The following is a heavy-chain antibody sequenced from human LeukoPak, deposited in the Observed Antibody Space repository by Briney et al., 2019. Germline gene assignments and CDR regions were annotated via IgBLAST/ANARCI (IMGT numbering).Heavy chain of an antibody. D-gene: IGHD2-2*01. CDR1: GYTFTGYY. CDR2: INPNSGGT. V-gene: IGHV1-2*02. CDR3: ARGHWSSTSCYANGYYYGMDV. Sequence: GASVKVSCKASGYTFTGYYMHWVRQAPGQGLEWMGWINPNSGGTNYAQKFQGRVTMTRDTSISTAYMELSRLRSDDTAVYYCARGHWSSTSCYANGYYYGMDVWGQGTTVTVSS. J-gene: IGHJ6*02.